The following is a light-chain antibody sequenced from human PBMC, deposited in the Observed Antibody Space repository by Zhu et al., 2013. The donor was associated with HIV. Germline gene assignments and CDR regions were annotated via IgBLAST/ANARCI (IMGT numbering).Light chain of an antibody. J-gene: IGKJ3*01. Sequence: EIVMTQSPGTLSVSPGERATLSCRASQSVGTNLAWYQQRPDQAPRLLISGASTRATGIPARFSGSGSGTDFTLTISSLQSEDFAIYYCQQYHDWPPFTFGPGTKVDI. CDR1: QSVGTN. V-gene: IGKV3-15*01. CDR2: GAS. CDR3: QQYHDWPPFT.